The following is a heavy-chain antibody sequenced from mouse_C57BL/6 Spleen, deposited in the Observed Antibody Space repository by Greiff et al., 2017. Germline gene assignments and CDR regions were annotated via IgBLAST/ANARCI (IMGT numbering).Heavy chain of an antibody. CDR2: IYPRSGNT. CDR3: AMSNLYAMDY. V-gene: IGHV1-81*01. CDR1: GYTFTSYG. Sequence: QVQLQQSGAELARPGASVKLSCKASGYTFTSYGISWVKQRTGQGLEWIGEIYPRSGNTYYNEKFKGKATLTADKSSSTAYMELRSLPSEDSAVYFFAMSNLYAMDYWGQGTSVTVSS. D-gene: IGHD2-5*01. J-gene: IGHJ4*01.